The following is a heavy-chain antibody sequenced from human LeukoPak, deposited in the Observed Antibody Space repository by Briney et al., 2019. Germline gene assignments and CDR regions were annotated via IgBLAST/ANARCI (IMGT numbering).Heavy chain of an antibody. V-gene: IGHV3-21*01. Sequence: GGSLRLSCAASGFTFSSYNMNWVRQAPGKGLEYVSSISSSSSHIYYADSVKGRFTISRDNAKNSLYLQMNSLRAEDTAVYYCARHMYYASGSYVGRDSWGQGTLVTVSS. CDR2: ISSSSSHI. CDR3: ARHMYYASGSYVGRDS. D-gene: IGHD3-10*01. J-gene: IGHJ5*02. CDR1: GFTFSSYN.